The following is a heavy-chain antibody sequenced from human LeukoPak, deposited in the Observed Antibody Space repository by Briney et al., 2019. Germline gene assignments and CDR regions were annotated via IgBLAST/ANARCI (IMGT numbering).Heavy chain of an antibody. CDR3: ARDRSTDAISEY. CDR2: ITGGHGAT. CDR1: GFNFNTYT. Sequence: GGSLRLSCSASGFNFNTYTLTWVRQAPGKRPEWLSAITGGHGATYYADSVTGRFTISRDYSRNTVYLHMSALRAEDTAVCYCARDRSTDAISEYWGQGTLVAVSS. V-gene: IGHV3-23*01. D-gene: IGHD1-1*01. J-gene: IGHJ4*02.